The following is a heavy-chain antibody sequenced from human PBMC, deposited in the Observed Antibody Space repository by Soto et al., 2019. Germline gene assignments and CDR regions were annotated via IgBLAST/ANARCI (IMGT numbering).Heavy chain of an antibody. CDR2: ISGSGDRT. D-gene: IGHD3-22*01. CDR3: VKDDGGYPSTAPH. V-gene: IGHV3-23*01. CDR1: GITISNYP. J-gene: IGHJ4*02. Sequence: GGSLRLSCAASGITISNYPMSWVRQAPGKGLDWVSGISGSGDRTYYADSAKGRFTISKDISKNSLSLQLDSLGVEDTAVYFCVKDDGGYPSTAPHWGQGTLVTVSS.